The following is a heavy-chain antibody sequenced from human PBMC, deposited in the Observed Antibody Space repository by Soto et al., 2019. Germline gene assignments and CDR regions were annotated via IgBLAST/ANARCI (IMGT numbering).Heavy chain of an antibody. CDR2: ISGSGGST. V-gene: IGHV3-23*01. Sequence: GGSLRLSXAASGFTFSSYAVSGVRQAPGKGLEWVSAISGSGGSTYYADSVKGRFTISRDNSKNTLYLQMNSLRAEDTAVYYCAKEQXXPNVDYWGQGTLVTVSS. D-gene: IGHD6-13*01. J-gene: IGHJ4*02. CDR3: AKEQXXPNVDY. CDR1: GFTFSSYA.